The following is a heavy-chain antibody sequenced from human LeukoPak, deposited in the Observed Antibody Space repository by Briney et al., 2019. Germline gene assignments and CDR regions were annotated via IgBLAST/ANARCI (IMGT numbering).Heavy chain of an antibody. V-gene: IGHV3-30*03. Sequence: GRSLRLSCAASGFTFSSYGMHWVRQAPGKGLEWVAVISYDGSNKYYADSVKGRFTISRDNSKNTLYLQMNSLRAEDTAVYYCARGFDCSTASCSCMDVWGQGTTVTVSS. CDR3: ARGFDCSTASCSCMDV. J-gene: IGHJ6*02. CDR1: GFTFSSYG. CDR2: ISYDGSNK. D-gene: IGHD2-21*01.